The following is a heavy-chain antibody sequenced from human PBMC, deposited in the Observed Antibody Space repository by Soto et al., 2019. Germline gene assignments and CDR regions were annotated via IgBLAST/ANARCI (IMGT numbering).Heavy chain of an antibody. Sequence: PGGSLRLSCAASVFTFSSYTLNWVRQAPGKGLEWVSSISSSSNYIYYADSVKGRFTISRDNAKNSLYLQMNSLRAEDTAVYYCAKGYDSFEHWGQGTLVTVPS. CDR1: VFTFSSYT. J-gene: IGHJ4*02. CDR3: AKGYDSFEH. CDR2: ISSSSNYI. V-gene: IGHV3-21*01. D-gene: IGHD3-22*01.